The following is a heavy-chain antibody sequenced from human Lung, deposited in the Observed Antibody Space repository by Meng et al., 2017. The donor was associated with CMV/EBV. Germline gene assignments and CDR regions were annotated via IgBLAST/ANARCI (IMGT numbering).Heavy chain of an antibody. CDR2: IIPIFGTA. CDR3: ARGGSSSWSRRYNWFDP. V-gene: IGHV1-69*05. J-gene: IGHJ5*02. Sequence: SVKVSCKASGGTFSSYAISWVQQAPGQGLEWMGGIIPIFGTANYAQKFQGRVTITTDESTSTAYMELSSLRSEDTAVYYCARGGSSSWSRRYNWFDPWGQGTLVTVSS. CDR1: GGTFSSYA. D-gene: IGHD6-13*01.